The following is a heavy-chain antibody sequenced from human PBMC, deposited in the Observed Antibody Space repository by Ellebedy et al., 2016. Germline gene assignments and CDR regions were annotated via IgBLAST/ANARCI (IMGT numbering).Heavy chain of an antibody. CDR2: IYSGGDT. D-gene: IGHD1-26*01. V-gene: IGHV3-53*01. CDR1: GLTVSYNY. J-gene: IGHJ4*02. Sequence: GESLKISXAASGLTVSYNYMSWVRQAPGKGLEWVSLIYSGGDTYYADSVKGRFTTSRDNSKNTLYLQMHSLRAEDTAVYYCARVWTPASGRQRAMDYWGQGPWSPSP. CDR3: ARVWTPASGRQRAMDY.